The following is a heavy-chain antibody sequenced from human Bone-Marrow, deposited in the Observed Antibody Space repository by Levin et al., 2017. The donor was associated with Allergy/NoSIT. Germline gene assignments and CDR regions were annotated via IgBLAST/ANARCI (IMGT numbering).Heavy chain of an antibody. Sequence: GESLKISCVASAFTFADYGMSWVRQAPGKGLEWVSGIDWNGGSTTYADSVKGRFTISRDNAKNSLYLQMNTLRAEDTALYQCVRDSYYYDSSGYYIYYGMDVWGQGTTVTVSS. D-gene: IGHD3-22*01. CDR2: IDWNGGST. J-gene: IGHJ6*02. CDR3: VRDSYYYDSSGYYIYYGMDV. CDR1: AFTFADYG. V-gene: IGHV3-20*01.